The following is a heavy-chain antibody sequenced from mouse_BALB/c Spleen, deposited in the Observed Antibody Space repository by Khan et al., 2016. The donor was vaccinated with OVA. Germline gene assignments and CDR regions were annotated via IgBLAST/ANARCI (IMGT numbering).Heavy chain of an antibody. D-gene: IGHD1-1*01. CDR1: GYTFINYW. J-gene: IGHJ2*01. V-gene: IGHV1-7*01. CDR2: INPSTAYT. Sequence: QVQLQQSGAELAKPGASVKMSCKASGYTFINYWILWVKQRPGQGLEWIGYINPSTAYTEYNQNFKDKATLTADKSSRTAYMQLSSLTSEDSAVYYCARRGLRWDFDYWGHGTTLTVSS. CDR3: ARRGLRWDFDY.